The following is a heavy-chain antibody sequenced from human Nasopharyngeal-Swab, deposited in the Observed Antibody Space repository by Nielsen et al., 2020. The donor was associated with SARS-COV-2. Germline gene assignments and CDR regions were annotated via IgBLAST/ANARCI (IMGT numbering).Heavy chain of an antibody. D-gene: IGHD6-13*01. CDR2: IRWNSESI. CDR3: TKGRGYSSSWSLDY. V-gene: IGHV3-9*01. CDR1: GFRFSDYA. J-gene: IGHJ4*02. Sequence: SLKISCAASGFRFSDYAMHWVRQAPGKGPEWVSGIRWNSESIDYADSVKGRFTISRDNAKNSLYLQMDSLRAEDTALYYCTKGRGYSSSWSLDYWGQGTLVTVSS.